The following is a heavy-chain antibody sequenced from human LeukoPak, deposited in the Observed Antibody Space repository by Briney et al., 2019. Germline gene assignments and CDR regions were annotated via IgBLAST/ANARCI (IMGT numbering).Heavy chain of an antibody. Sequence: PGGSLRLSCAASGFTVSDNYVNWVRQAPGKGLEWVSVLYSGGTTYYADSVQGRFTISRDSSKNTLYLQMNSLRAEDTAVYYCARDRGSNWFDPWGQGTLVTVSS. J-gene: IGHJ5*02. V-gene: IGHV3-66*01. CDR1: GFTVSDNY. CDR2: LYSGGTT. CDR3: ARDRGSNWFDP.